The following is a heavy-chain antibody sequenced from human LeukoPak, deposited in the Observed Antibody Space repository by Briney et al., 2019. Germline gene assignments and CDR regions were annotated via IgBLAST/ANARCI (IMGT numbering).Heavy chain of an antibody. D-gene: IGHD3-3*01. CDR3: ARGRGHDFWSGYNDY. Sequence: PGGPLRLSCAASGFTFSSYSMNWVRQAPGKGLEGVSYISSSSSTIYYADSVKGRFTISRDNAKNSLYLQMNRLRAEDTAVYYCARGRGHDFWSGYNDYWGQGTLVTVSS. J-gene: IGHJ4*02. CDR1: GFTFSSYS. CDR2: ISSSSSTI. V-gene: IGHV3-48*01.